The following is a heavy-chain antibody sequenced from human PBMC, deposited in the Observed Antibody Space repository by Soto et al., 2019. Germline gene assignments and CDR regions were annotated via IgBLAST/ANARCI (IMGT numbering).Heavy chain of an antibody. CDR1: GFTFSSYG. D-gene: IGHD2-2*01. CDR2: IWYDGSNK. V-gene: IGHV3-33*01. CDR3: ARDREDIVVVPAAPAYYYYYGMDV. J-gene: IGHJ6*02. Sequence: VGSLRLSCAASGFTFSSYGMHWVRQAPGKGLEWVAVIWYDGSNKYYADSVKGRFTISRDNSKNTLYLQMNSLRAEDTAVYYCARDREDIVVVPAAPAYYYYYGMDVWGQGTTVTVSS.